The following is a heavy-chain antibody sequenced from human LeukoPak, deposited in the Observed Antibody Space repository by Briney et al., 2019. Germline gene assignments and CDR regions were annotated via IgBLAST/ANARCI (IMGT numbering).Heavy chain of an antibody. CDR1: GVTVSSNY. Sequence: GGSLRLSCAAPGVTVSSNYMSWVRQAPGKGLEWVSVIYSGGSTYYADSVKGRFTISRDNSKNTLYLQMNSLRAEDTAVYYCARGGSGYSVDSWGQGTLVTVSS. V-gene: IGHV3-53*01. J-gene: IGHJ4*02. CDR2: IYSGGST. CDR3: ARGGSGYSVDS. D-gene: IGHD5-12*01.